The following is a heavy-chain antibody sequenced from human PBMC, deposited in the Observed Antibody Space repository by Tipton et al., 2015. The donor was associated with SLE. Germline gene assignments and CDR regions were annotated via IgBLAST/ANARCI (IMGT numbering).Heavy chain of an antibody. CDR1: GGSISSSSYY. CDR3: ARVGFYGSGKTWDMDV. J-gene: IGHJ6*03. CDR2: IYYSGSS. V-gene: IGHV4-39*07. D-gene: IGHD3-10*01. Sequence: TLSLTCTVSGGSISSSSYYWGWIRQPPGKGLEWIGSIYYSGSSNYNPSLKSRVTISVDPYKNQFSLKLSSVTATDTAVYYCARVGFYGSGKTWDMDVWGKGTTVTVSS.